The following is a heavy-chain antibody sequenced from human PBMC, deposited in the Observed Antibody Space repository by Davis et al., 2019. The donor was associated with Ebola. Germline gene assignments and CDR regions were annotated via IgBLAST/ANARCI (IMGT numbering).Heavy chain of an antibody. D-gene: IGHD4-23*01. CDR2: IIPILGIA. CDR1: GGTFSSYA. Sequence: SVKVSCKASGGTFSSYAISWVRQAPGQGLEWMGRIIPILGIANYAQKFQGRVTITADKSTSTAYMELSSLRSEDTAVYYCARITTSYYGGNRVAFGLDYWGQGTLVTVSS. V-gene: IGHV1-69*04. CDR3: ARITTSYYGGNRVAFGLDY. J-gene: IGHJ4*02.